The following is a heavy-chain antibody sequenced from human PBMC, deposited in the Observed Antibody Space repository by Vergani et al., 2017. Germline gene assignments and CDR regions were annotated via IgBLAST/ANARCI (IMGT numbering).Heavy chain of an antibody. Sequence: QVQLVQSGAEVKKPGASVKVSCKASGYTFTSYGISWVRQAPGQGLEWMGWISAYNGNTNYAQKLQGRVTMTTDTSTSTAYMELRSLRSDDTAVYYCARDEPDSVVVVAATPGFDYWGQGTLVSVSS. J-gene: IGHJ4*02. CDR1: GYTFTSYG. D-gene: IGHD2-15*01. CDR3: ARDEPDSVVVVAATPGFDY. CDR2: ISAYNGNT. V-gene: IGHV1-18*04.